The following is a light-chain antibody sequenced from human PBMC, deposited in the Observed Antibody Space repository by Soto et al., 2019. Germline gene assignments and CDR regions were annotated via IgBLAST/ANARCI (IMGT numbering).Light chain of an antibody. Sequence: ETVLTQSPATLSLSPGEKATLSCRASQNVERYLAWYQQKPGQAPRLLIYDASNRATGIPARFSGSASGTDFTLTISSLEPEDFAIYYCQQRRNWPPLTFGQGTRLEMK. CDR2: DAS. V-gene: IGKV3-11*01. CDR1: QNVERY. J-gene: IGKJ5*01. CDR3: QQRRNWPPLT.